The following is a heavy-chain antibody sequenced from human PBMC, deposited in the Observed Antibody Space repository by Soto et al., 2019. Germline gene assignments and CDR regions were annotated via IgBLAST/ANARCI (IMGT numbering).Heavy chain of an antibody. J-gene: IGHJ4*02. D-gene: IGHD2-15*01. CDR3: ARALYCSAGSCPRDS. CDR1: GFTFSSYW. CDR2: IKQDGSEK. Sequence: LRLSCAASGFTFSSYWMTWVRQAPGKGLEWVANIKQDGSEKDYVDSVKGRFTISRDNAKNSLYLQMNSLRAEDTAVYYCARALYCSAGSCPRDSWGQGTLVTVSS. V-gene: IGHV3-7*01.